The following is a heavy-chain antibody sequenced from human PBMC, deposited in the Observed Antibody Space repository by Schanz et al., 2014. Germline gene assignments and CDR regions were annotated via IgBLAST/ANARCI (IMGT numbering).Heavy chain of an antibody. CDR1: GFTFGDYA. Sequence: EVQLLESGGGLVQPGGSLRLSCAASGFTFGDYAMTWVRQAPGKGLEWVSGFDAHDGRAYYADSAKGRFTISRDNSKNTLYLQMNSLRPEDTAVYYCAKYRGYYRVSGSYRELEYWGQGTLVTVSS. D-gene: IGHD3-10*01. CDR3: AKYRGYYRVSGSYRELEY. CDR2: FDAHDGRA. V-gene: IGHV3-23*01. J-gene: IGHJ4*02.